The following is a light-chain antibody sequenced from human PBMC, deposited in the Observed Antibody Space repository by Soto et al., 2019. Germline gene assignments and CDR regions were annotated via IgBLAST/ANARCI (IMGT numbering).Light chain of an antibody. J-gene: IGLJ2*01. CDR2: EIS. CDR1: SSDVGASDF. CDR3: SSYTTSHTLV. Sequence: QSAVTQPASVSESPGQSITISCTGTSSDVGASDFVSWYQQHPGKAPELIIYEISNRPSGVSSRFSGSKSGNTASLTISGLHAEDESDYYCSSYTTSHTLVFGGGTKVTVL. V-gene: IGLV2-14*01.